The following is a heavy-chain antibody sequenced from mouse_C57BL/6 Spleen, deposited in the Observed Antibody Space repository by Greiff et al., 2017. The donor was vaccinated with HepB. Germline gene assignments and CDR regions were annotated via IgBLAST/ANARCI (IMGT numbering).Heavy chain of an antibody. Sequence: QVQLQQPGAELVKPGASVKLSCKASGYTFTSYWMHWVKQRPGRGLEWIGRIDPNSGGTKYNEKFKSKATLTVDKPSSTAYMQLSSLTSEDSAVYYCARLFTSDYYGSSWAMDYWGQGTSVTVSS. CDR2: IDPNSGGT. J-gene: IGHJ4*01. D-gene: IGHD1-1*01. V-gene: IGHV1-72*01. CDR3: ARLFTSDYYGSSWAMDY. CDR1: GYTFTSYW.